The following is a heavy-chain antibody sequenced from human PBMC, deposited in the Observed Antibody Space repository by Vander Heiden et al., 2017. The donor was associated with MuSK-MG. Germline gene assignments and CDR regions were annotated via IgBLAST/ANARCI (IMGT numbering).Heavy chain of an antibody. CDR1: GGSISSNIYY. CDR2: IYYSGRT. D-gene: IGHD3-10*01. Sequence: QLQLQESGPGLVKPSETLSPTCTVSGGSISSNIYYWNWIRQPPGKGLEWIGSIYYSGRTYYSPSLKSRITMSLDTSKNQFSLKLSSVTAADTAKYYCARRRDSGSLDSWGQGTLVTVSS. CDR3: ARRRDSGSLDS. V-gene: IGHV4-39*01. J-gene: IGHJ4*02.